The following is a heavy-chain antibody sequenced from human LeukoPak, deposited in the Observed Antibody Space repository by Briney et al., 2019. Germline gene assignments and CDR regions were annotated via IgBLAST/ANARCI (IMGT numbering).Heavy chain of an antibody. CDR3: ARNGGTYYYGSGSYYNGYYYYYYMDV. J-gene: IGHJ6*03. V-gene: IGHV4-59*01. Sequence: SETLSLTCTVSGGSISSYYWSWIRQPPGKGLEWIGYIYYSGSTNYNPSLKSRVTISVDTSKNQFSLKLSSVTAADTAVYYCARNGGTYYYGSGSYYNGYYYYYYMDVWGKGTTVTVSS. CDR1: GGSISSYY. D-gene: IGHD3-10*01. CDR2: IYYSGST.